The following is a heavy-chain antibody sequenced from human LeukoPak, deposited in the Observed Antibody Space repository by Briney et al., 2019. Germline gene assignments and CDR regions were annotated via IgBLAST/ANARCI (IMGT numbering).Heavy chain of an antibody. CDR1: GGSISSYY. Sequence: SETLSVTCTVSGGSISSYYWSWIRQPPGKGLEWIGYIYYSGSTNYNPSLKSRVTISVDTSKNQFSLKLSSVTAADTAVYYCARVTYSSGSGSFDPWGQGTLVTVSS. CDR3: ARVTYSSGSGSFDP. CDR2: IYYSGST. J-gene: IGHJ5*02. V-gene: IGHV4-59*01. D-gene: IGHD6-19*01.